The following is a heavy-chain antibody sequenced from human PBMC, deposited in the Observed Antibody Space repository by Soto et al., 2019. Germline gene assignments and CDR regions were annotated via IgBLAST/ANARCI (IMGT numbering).Heavy chain of an antibody. D-gene: IGHD3-22*01. V-gene: IGHV4-59*01. CDR3: ARANRSADSLYYYYYYGRDV. Sequence: SETLSLTCTVSGGSISSYYWSWIRQPPGKGLEWIGYIYYSGSTNYNPSLKSRVTISVDTSKNQFSLKLSSVTAADTAVYYCARANRSADSLYYYYYYGRDVWGQGTTVTVSS. J-gene: IGHJ6*02. CDR1: GGSISSYY. CDR2: IYYSGST.